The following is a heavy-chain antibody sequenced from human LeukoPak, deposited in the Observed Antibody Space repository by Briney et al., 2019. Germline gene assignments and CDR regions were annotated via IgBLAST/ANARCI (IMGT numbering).Heavy chain of an antibody. Sequence: SETLSLTCTVSGGSISSGSYYWSWIRQPAGKGLEWIGRIYTSGSTNYNPSLKSRFTISVDTSKNQFSLKLSSVTAADTAVYYCARDVSVVVFDAFDIWGQGTMVTVSS. CDR3: ARDVSVVVFDAFDI. CDR2: IYTSGST. V-gene: IGHV4-61*02. CDR1: GGSISSGSYY. D-gene: IGHD2-15*01. J-gene: IGHJ3*02.